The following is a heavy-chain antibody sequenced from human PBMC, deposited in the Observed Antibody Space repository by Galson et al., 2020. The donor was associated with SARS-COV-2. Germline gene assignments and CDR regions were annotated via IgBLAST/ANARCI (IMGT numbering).Heavy chain of an antibody. V-gene: IGHV5-51*01. CDR3: ASSQSSGYYAGGYFQH. CDR1: GYSFTSYW. D-gene: IGHD3-3*01. Sequence: HGESLKISCKGSGYSFTSYWIGWVRQMPGKGLEWMGIIYPGDSDTRYSPSFQGQVTISADKSISTAYLQWSSLKASDTAMYYCASSQSSGYYAGGYFQHWGQGTLVTVSS. CDR2: IYPGDSDT. J-gene: IGHJ1*01.